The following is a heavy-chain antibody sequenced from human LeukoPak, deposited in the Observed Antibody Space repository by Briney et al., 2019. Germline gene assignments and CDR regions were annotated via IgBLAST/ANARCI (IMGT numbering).Heavy chain of an antibody. Sequence: SETLSLTCTVSCGSIRSGDYYWSWIRQPPGKGLEWIGYIYYSGSTYHNPSLKSRVTISVDTSKNQFSLKLSSVTAADTAVYYCAREASLRYCSGGSCYSFDYWGQGTLVTVSS. CDR2: IYYSGST. V-gene: IGHV4-30-4*01. J-gene: IGHJ4*02. CDR1: CGSIRSGDYY. CDR3: AREASLRYCSGGSCYSFDY. D-gene: IGHD2-15*01.